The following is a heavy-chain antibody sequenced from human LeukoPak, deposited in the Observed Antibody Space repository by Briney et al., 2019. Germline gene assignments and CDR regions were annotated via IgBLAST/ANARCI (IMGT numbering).Heavy chain of an antibody. V-gene: IGHV3-53*01. CDR3: ARDSYGSGSYSFDY. D-gene: IGHD3-10*01. CDR2: IYSGGST. J-gene: IGHJ4*02. CDR1: GFTVSSNY. Sequence: PGGSLRLSCAASGFTVSSNYMSWVRQAPGKGLEWVSVIYSGGSTYYADSVKGRFTISRDNSKNTLYLQMNSLRAEDTAVHYCARDSYGSGSYSFDYWGQGTLVTVSS.